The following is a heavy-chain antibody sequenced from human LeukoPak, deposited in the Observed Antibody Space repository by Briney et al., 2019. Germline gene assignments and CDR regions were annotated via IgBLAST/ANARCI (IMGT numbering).Heavy chain of an antibody. CDR2: ISYDGSKK. J-gene: IGHJ4*02. CDR3: ARDQRENGYGDFYLDS. V-gene: IGHV3-30-3*01. CDR1: GIIFSNYA. Sequence: GGSLRLSCAASGIIFSNYAMHWVRQAPGKGLEWVAVISYDGSKKYYADSIKGRFTISRDNSKNTVYLQMNSLRAEDTALYYCARDQRENGYGDFYLDSWGQGTLVTVSS. D-gene: IGHD4-17*01.